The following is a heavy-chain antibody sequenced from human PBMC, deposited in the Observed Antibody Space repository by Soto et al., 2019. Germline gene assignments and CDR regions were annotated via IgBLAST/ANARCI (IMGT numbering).Heavy chain of an antibody. CDR1: GFTFTSSA. Sequence: QMQLVQSGPEVKKPGTSVKVSCKASGFTFTSSAVQWVRQARGQRLEWIGWIVVGSGNTNYAQKFQERFTITRDMSTRTAYMERSSLRSEDTSVYYCAVPGSDYYDSSGYDYWGQGTLVTVSS. J-gene: IGHJ4*02. V-gene: IGHV1-58*01. D-gene: IGHD3-22*01. CDR2: IVVGSGNT. CDR3: AVPGSDYYDSSGYDY.